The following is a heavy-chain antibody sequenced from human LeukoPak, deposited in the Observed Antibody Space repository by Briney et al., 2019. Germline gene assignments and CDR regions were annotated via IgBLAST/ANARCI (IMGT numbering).Heavy chain of an antibody. J-gene: IGHJ4*02. CDR2: ISDSGGST. CDR1: GFTVSNNY. Sequence: GGSLRLSCAASGFTVSNNYMSWVRQAPGKGLEWVAGISDSGGSTNYADSVKGRFTISRDNPKNTLYLQMNSLRAEDTAVYFCAKRGVVIRVILVGFHKQAYYFDSWGQGALVTVSS. CDR3: AKRGVVIRVILVGFHKQAYYFDS. D-gene: IGHD3-22*01. V-gene: IGHV3-23*01.